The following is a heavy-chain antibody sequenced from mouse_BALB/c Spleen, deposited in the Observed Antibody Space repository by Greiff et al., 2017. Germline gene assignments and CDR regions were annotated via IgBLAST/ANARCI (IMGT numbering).Heavy chain of an antibody. CDR3: ARNGDGNYDGFAY. Sequence: VHLVESGPGLVAPSQSLSITCTVSGFSLSRYSVHWVRQPPGKGLEWLGMIWGGGSTDYNSALKSRLSISKDNSKSHVFLKMNSLQTDDTAMYCCARNGDGNYDGFAYWGQGTLVTVSA. CDR1: GFSLSRYS. CDR2: IWGGGST. J-gene: IGHJ3*01. V-gene: IGHV2-6-4*01. D-gene: IGHD2-1*01.